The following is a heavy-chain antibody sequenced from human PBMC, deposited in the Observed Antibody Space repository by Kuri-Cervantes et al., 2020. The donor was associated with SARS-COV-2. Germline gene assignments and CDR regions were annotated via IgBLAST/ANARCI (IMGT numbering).Heavy chain of an antibody. CDR3: ASHKLGEGRFDP. Sequence: ASVKVSCKASGYTFTSYGISWVRQAPGQGLEWMGWISAYNGNTNYAQKLQGRVTMTTDTSTSTAYMELRSLRSDDTAVYYCASHKLGEGRFDPWGQGTLVIVSS. J-gene: IGHJ5*02. V-gene: IGHV1-18*01. CDR1: GYTFTSYG. CDR2: ISAYNGNT. D-gene: IGHD3-10*01.